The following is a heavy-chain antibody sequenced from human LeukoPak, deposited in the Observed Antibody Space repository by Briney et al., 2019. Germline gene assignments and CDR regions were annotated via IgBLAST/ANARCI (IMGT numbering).Heavy chain of an antibody. D-gene: IGHD1-7*01. CDR3: TTDEDWNYARKDV. V-gene: IGHV3-15*04. CDR2: TVSEIDGGTT. CDR1: GFTFNYAW. Sequence: GGSLRLSCAASGFTFNYAWMSWVRQVPGKRLEWVGQTVSEIDGGTTDYATPVKGRFTISRDDSKSTLYLQMNSLKIEDTAVYYCTTDEDWNYARKDVWGQGATVTVSS. J-gene: IGHJ6*02.